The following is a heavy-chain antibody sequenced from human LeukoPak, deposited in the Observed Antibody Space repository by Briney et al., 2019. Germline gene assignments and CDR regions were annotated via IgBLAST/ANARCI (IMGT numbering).Heavy chain of an antibody. CDR3: ARATTIYGDLFDY. D-gene: IGHD4-17*01. CDR2: IYYSGTT. J-gene: IGHJ4*02. Sequence: SETPSLTCTVSGGSISSSAYYWGWIRQTPGKGLEWIGSIYYSGTTYYNPSLKSRVTISVDTSKNQFSLKLTSVTAADTAVYYCARATTIYGDLFDYWGQGTLVTVSS. V-gene: IGHV4-39*07. CDR1: GGSISSSAYY.